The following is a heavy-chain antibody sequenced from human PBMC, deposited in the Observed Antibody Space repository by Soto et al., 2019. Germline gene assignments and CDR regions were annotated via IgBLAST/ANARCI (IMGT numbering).Heavy chain of an antibody. V-gene: IGHV3-21*04. J-gene: IGHJ6*02. CDR1: GFTFSSYS. CDR2: ISSSSSNI. D-gene: IGHD3-16*01. Sequence: PGGSLRLSCAASGFTFSSYSMNWVRQAPGKGLEWVSSISSSSSNIYYADSVKGRFTISRDNSKNTLYLQMNSLRAEDTAVYYCAKKFDDDWDYYYGMDVWGQGTMVTVSS. CDR3: AKKFDDDWDYYYGMDV.